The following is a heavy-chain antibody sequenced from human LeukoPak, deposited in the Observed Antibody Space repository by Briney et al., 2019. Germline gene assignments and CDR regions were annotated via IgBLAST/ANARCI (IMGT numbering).Heavy chain of an antibody. D-gene: IGHD3-3*01. V-gene: IGHV1-18*01. CDR1: GYTFTSYG. Sequence: ASVKVSCKASGYTFTSYGISWVRQAPGQGLEWMGWISAYNGNTNYAQKPQGRVTMTTDTSTSTAYMELRSLRSDDTAVYYCARTVIFGVVRYYFDCWGQGTLVTVSS. J-gene: IGHJ4*02. CDR2: ISAYNGNT. CDR3: ARTVIFGVVRYYFDC.